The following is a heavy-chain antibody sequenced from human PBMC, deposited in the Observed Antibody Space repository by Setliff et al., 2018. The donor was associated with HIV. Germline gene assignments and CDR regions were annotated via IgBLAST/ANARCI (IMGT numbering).Heavy chain of an antibody. V-gene: IGHV3-30*04. CDR1: GFTFSSYA. CDR2: ISSSNK. D-gene: IGHD3-22*01. CDR3: ARGPTYYYDSSGPHDAFDI. J-gene: IGHJ3*02. Sequence: LRLSCAASGFTFSSYAVHWVRQAPGKGLEWVSSISSSNKYYADSVKGRFTISRDNSKNTLYLQMNSLRPEDTAVYYCARGPTYYYDSSGPHDAFDIWGQGTMVTVSS.